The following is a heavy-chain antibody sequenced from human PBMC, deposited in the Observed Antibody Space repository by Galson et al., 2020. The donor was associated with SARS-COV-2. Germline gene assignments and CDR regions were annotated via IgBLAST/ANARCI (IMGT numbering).Heavy chain of an antibody. CDR1: GFPFSSYA. Sequence: GGFLRLSCAASGFPFSSYAMSWVRQGPGKGLEWDSPISAISVRTNYADSVKGRFSISRDNPKNTLYLQMNSLRGEDTAVYYCAKEEHSSGYYYMFDYWGQGTLVTVSS. J-gene: IGHJ4*02. CDR3: AKEEHSSGYYYMFDY. V-gene: IGHV3-23*01. D-gene: IGHD3-22*01. CDR2: ISAISVRT.